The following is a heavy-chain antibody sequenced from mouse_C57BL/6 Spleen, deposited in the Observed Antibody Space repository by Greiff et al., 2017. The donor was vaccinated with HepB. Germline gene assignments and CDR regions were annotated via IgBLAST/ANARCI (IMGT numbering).Heavy chain of an antibody. CDR2: IYPGDGDT. CDR1: GYAFSSSW. J-gene: IGHJ3*01. CDR3: ARSDYYGSSAWFAY. Sequence: VMLVESGPELVKPGASVKISCKASGYAFSSSWMNWVKQRPGKGLEWIGRIYPGDGDTNYNGKFKGKATLTADKSSSTAYMQLSSLTPEDSAVYFCARSDYYGSSAWFAYWGQGTLVTVSA. V-gene: IGHV1-82*01. D-gene: IGHD1-1*01.